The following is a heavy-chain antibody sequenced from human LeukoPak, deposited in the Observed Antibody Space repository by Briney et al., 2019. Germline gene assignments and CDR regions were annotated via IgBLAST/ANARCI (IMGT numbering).Heavy chain of an antibody. CDR2: INPNSGGT. Sequence: ASVKVSCKASGYTFTGYYMHWVRQAPGQGLEWMGWINPNSGGTNYAQKFQGRVTMTRDTSISTAYMELSRLRSDDTAVYYCARVDDYGGPIDYWGQGTLVTVSS. V-gene: IGHV1-2*02. CDR1: GYTFTGYY. J-gene: IGHJ4*02. D-gene: IGHD4-23*01. CDR3: ARVDDYGGPIDY.